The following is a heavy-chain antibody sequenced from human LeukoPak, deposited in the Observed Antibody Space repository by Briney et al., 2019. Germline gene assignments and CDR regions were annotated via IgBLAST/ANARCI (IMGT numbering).Heavy chain of an antibody. CDR2: IYHSGST. D-gene: IGHD5-12*01. CDR3: ARGGVATPFDY. CDR1: GGSISSGGYS. Sequence: SQTLPLTCAVSGGSISSGGYSWSWIRQPPGKGLEWIGYIYHSGSTYYNPSLKSRVTISVDRSKNQFSLKLSSVTAADTAVYYCARGGVATPFDYWGQGTLVTVSS. V-gene: IGHV4-30-2*01. J-gene: IGHJ4*02.